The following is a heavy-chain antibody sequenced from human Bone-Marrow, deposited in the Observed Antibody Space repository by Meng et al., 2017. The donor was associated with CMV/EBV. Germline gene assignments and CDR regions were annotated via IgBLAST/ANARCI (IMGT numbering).Heavy chain of an antibody. V-gene: IGHV4-39*07. D-gene: IGHD6-6*01. CDR2: IYYSGST. J-gene: IGHJ4*02. Sequence: SETLSLTCTVSGGSISSSSYYWGWIRQPPGKGLEWIGSIYYSGSTYYNPSLKSRVTISLDTSKNQFSLKLTSVTAADTAVYYCARGGYSSSSVETAWGQATLVAVSS. CDR1: GGSISSSSYY. CDR3: ARGGYSSSSVETA.